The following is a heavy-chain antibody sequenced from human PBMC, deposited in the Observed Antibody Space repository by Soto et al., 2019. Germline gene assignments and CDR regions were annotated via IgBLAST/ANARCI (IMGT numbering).Heavy chain of an antibody. V-gene: IGHV3-30*18. Sequence: GGSLRLSCAASGFTFSSYGMHWVRQAPGKGLEWVAVISYDGSNKYYADSVKGRFTISRDNSKNTLYLQMNSLRAEDTAVYYCAKSVRDFWSGRRYYYYYMDVWGKGTTVTVSS. CDR2: ISYDGSNK. D-gene: IGHD3-3*01. CDR3: AKSVRDFWSGRRYYYYYMDV. J-gene: IGHJ6*03. CDR1: GFTFSSYG.